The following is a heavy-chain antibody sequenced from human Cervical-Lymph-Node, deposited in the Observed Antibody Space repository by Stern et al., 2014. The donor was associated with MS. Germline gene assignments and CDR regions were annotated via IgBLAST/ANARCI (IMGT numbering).Heavy chain of an antibody. J-gene: IGHJ6*02. D-gene: IGHD6-13*01. CDR2: INDGKGIT. CDR1: GYTFTSFA. V-gene: IGHV1-3*01. CDR3: VRGRVAAAGPLYYYYGMDV. Sequence: QVQLVQSGAEVKKPGASVKVSCEASGYTFTSFALHWVRQAPGQRLEWMGWINDGKGITKYALKVQDRVSITRDTSASTAYMDLSSLSSEDAAVYYCVRGRVAAAGPLYYYYGMDVWGQGTTVTVSS.